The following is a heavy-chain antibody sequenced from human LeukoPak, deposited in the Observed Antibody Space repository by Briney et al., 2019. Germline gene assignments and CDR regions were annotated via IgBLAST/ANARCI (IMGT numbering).Heavy chain of an antibody. CDR1: GGTFSSYA. CDR2: IIPIFGTA. D-gene: IGHD6-19*01. Sequence: SVKVSRKASGGTFSSYAISWVRQAPGQGLEWMGRIIPIFGTANYAQKFQGRVTITTDESTSTAYMELSSLRSEDTAVYYCARGSSASSGWYVPHFDYGGQGTLVTVSS. J-gene: IGHJ4*02. CDR3: ARGSSASSGWYVPHFDY. V-gene: IGHV1-69*05.